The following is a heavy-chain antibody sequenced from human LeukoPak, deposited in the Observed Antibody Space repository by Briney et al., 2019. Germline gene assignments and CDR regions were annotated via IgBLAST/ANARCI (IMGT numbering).Heavy chain of an antibody. D-gene: IGHD5-24*01. CDR1: GYSFTSYW. J-gene: IGHJ6*03. Sequence: GESLKISCKGSGYSFTSYWIGWVRQMPGKGLEWMGIIYPGDSDTRYSPSFQGQVTISADMPISTAYLQWSSLKASDTAVYYCARHEEMATITSGMDVWGKGTTVTVSS. CDR3: ARHEEMATITSGMDV. V-gene: IGHV5-51*01. CDR2: IYPGDSDT.